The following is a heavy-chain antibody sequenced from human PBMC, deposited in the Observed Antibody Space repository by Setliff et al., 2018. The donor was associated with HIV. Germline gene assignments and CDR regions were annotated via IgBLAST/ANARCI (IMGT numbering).Heavy chain of an antibody. CDR2: ISSSGSTI. CDR1: GFTFSDYY. D-gene: IGHD3-3*01. CDR3: AKGSGKITIYYYYMDV. V-gene: IGHV3-11*01. J-gene: IGHJ6*03. Sequence: PGGSLRLSCAASGFTFSDYYMSWIRQAPGKGLEWVSYISSSGSTIYYADSVKGRFTISRDNAKNSLYLQMNSLRAEDTAMYYCAKGSGKITIYYYYMDVWGKGTTVTVSS.